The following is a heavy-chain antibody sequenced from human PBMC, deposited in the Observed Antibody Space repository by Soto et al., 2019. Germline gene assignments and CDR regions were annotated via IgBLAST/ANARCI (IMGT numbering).Heavy chain of an antibody. Sequence: PSETLSLTCTVSGGSISSYYWSWIRQPPGKGLEWIGYIYYSGSTNYDPSLKSRVTISVDTSKNQFSLKLSSVTAADTAVYYCARSEYDFWSGYPRGLDYWGQGTLVTVSS. D-gene: IGHD3-3*01. J-gene: IGHJ4*02. CDR2: IYYSGST. V-gene: IGHV4-59*01. CDR3: ARSEYDFWSGYPRGLDY. CDR1: GGSISSYY.